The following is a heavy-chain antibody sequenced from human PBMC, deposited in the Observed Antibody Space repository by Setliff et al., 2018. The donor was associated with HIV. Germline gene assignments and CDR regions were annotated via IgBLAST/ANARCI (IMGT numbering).Heavy chain of an antibody. CDR1: GFTFRTFA. Sequence: GGSLRLSCVASGFTFRTFAMHWVRQAPGKGLEWVSVISYDGNNKYYTDSVKGRFTISRDNSKNTLYLQMNSLRAEDTAVYYCAKDPPTLQWAFDYWGQGTLVTVSS. D-gene: IGHD2-8*01. V-gene: IGHV3-30*07. J-gene: IGHJ4*02. CDR3: AKDPPTLQWAFDY. CDR2: ISYDGNNK.